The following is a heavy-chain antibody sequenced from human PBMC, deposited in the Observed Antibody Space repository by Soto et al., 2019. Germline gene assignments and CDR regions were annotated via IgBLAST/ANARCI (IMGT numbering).Heavy chain of an antibody. CDR2: IYHSGST. D-gene: IGHD1-26*01. V-gene: IGHV4-4*02. Sequence: SETLSLTCAVSGGSISSSNWWSWVRQPPGKGLEWIGEIYHSGSTNYNPSLKSRVTISVDKSKNQFSLKLSSVTAADTAVYYCARVPSDIVGATIWFDPWGQGTLVTVSS. CDR3: ARVPSDIVGATIWFDP. CDR1: GGSISSSNW. J-gene: IGHJ5*02.